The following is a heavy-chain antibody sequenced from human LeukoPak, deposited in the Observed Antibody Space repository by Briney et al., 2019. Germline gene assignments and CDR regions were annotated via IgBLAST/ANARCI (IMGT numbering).Heavy chain of an antibody. CDR3: ARVRDYGDYNDAFDI. CDR2: INPSIGST. V-gene: IGHV1-46*01. CDR1: GYTFTDYF. J-gene: IGHJ3*02. Sequence: ASVKVSCKASGYTFTDYFVHRARQAPGQGLEWMGIINPSIGSTSYAQKFQGRVTMTRDTSTSTVHMEVTSLRSEDTAVYYCARVRDYGDYNDAFDIWGQGTMVTVSS. D-gene: IGHD4-17*01.